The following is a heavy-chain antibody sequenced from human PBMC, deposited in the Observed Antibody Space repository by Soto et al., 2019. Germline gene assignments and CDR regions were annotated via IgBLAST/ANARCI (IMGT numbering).Heavy chain of an antibody. CDR2: ISGYNANT. CDR1: GYTFTNHG. V-gene: IGHV1-18*04. CDR3: ARDFYPLAYYFDY. Sequence: QVELVQSGAEVKKAGASVKVSCRASGYTFTNHGISRVRQAPGQGLEREGWISGYNANTKYAQKFQGRVTMSTDTATNTAYMELRSLRSDDTAVYYCARDFYPLAYYFDYWGQGTLVSVSS. J-gene: IGHJ4*02.